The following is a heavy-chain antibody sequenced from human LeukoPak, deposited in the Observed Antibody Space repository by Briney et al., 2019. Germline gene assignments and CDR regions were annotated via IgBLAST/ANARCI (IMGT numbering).Heavy chain of an antibody. V-gene: IGHV1-8*03. Sequence: ASVRVSCKASGYIFTTYDIGWVRQATGQGLEWMGWLNPNSGNAGYAQKFQGRVTISRNTSISTAYMELSSLRSDDTAIYYCARRKFLGWFDPWGQGTLVTVSS. J-gene: IGHJ5*02. CDR3: ARRKFLGWFDP. D-gene: IGHD7-27*01. CDR1: GYIFTTYD. CDR2: LNPNSGNA.